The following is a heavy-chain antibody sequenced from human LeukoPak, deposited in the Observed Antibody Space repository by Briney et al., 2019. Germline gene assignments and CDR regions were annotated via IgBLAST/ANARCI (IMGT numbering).Heavy chain of an antibody. V-gene: IGHV3-64*01. D-gene: IGHD3-3*01. CDR1: GFTFSNFA. CDR3: ARDPQSGYYLYYYYGMDV. CDR2: ITSNGGST. J-gene: IGHJ6*02. Sequence: GGSLRLSCAASGFTFSNFAINWVRQAPGKGLEFVSTITSNGGSTYYANSVKGRFTISRDNSKNTVDLQMGSLRAEDTAVYYCARDPQSGYYLYYYYGMDVWGQGTTVTVSS.